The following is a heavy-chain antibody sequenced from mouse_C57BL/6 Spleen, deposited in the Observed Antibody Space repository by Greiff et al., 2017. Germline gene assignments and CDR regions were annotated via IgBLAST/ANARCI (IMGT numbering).Heavy chain of an antibody. J-gene: IGHJ4*01. Sequence: EVKLLESGGGLVKPGGSLKLSCAASGFTFSDYGMHWVRQAPGTGLEWVGYISSGSSTINYADKVKGRFTLSRDNAKTTLFLQMSRLRSEDAAMYYCARQTGVATRYAMDYWGQGTSVTVSS. V-gene: IGHV5-17*01. CDR2: ISSGSSTI. D-gene: IGHD1-1*01. CDR1: GFTFSDYG. CDR3: ARQTGVATRYAMDY.